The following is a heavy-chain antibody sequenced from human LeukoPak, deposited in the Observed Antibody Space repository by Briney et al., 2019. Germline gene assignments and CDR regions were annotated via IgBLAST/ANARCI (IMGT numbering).Heavy chain of an antibody. D-gene: IGHD2-2*01. Sequence: SEPLSLTCTVSGGSVSSSSYHWGWIRQPPGKGLEWIGYIYYSGSTNYNPSLKSRVTISVDTSKNQFSLKLSSVTAADTAVYYCARVGGRDIVVVPAAMELEVRAAAGTYYYYYYYMDVWGKGTTVTISS. CDR2: IYYSGST. V-gene: IGHV4-61*01. J-gene: IGHJ6*03. CDR3: ARVGGRDIVVVPAAMELEVRAAAGTYYYYYYYMDV. CDR1: GGSVSSSSYH.